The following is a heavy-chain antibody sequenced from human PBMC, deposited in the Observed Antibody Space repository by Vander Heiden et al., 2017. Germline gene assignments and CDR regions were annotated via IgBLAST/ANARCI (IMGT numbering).Heavy chain of an antibody. CDR1: GFTFRSCS. Sequence: EVQLVESAGGLVQPGAALTLSCAAAGFTFRSCSMMWVRQGPGKGPGGGLDSSSSSSTIDNADSVKGRFTSSRDNAKNSLYLQMNSLRDEDTAVYDCARDLDILTGYYTPVFDYWGQGTLVTVSS. V-gene: IGHV3-48*02. D-gene: IGHD3-9*01. CDR2: SSSSSSTI. J-gene: IGHJ4*02. CDR3: ARDLDILTGYYTPVFDY.